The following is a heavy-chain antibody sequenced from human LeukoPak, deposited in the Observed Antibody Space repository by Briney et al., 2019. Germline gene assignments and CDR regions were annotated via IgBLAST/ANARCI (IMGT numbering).Heavy chain of an antibody. V-gene: IGHV4-59*08. CDR2: IYYSGST. D-gene: IGHD6-13*01. J-gene: IGHJ4*02. CDR1: GGSISSYY. CDR3: ASQSSPYSSSWHFDY. Sequence: PSETLSLTCTVSGGSISSYYWSWIRQPPGKGLEWIGYIYYSGSTNYNPSLKSRVTISVDTSKNQFSLKLSSVTAANTAVYYCASQSSPYSSSWHFDYWGQGTLVTVSS.